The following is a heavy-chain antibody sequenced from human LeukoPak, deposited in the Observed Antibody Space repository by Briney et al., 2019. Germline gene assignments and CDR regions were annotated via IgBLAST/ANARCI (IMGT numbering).Heavy chain of an antibody. D-gene: IGHD5-18*01. V-gene: IGHV1-18*01. Sequence: ASVKVSCKASGYTFGSYGVSWVRQAPGQGLEWMAWISPYNGNTNYAQKFQGRVTMTTDTSTSTAYMELSSLRSEDTAVYYCARAAMASYYYYYMDVWGQGTTVTVSS. CDR3: ARAAMASYYYYYMDV. CDR2: ISPYNGNT. CDR1: GYTFGSYG. J-gene: IGHJ6*03.